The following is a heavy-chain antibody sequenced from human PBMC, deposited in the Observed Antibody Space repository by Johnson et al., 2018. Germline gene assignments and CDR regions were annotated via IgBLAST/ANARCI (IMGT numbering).Heavy chain of an antibody. CDR2: IKHDGSDE. J-gene: IGHJ3*02. CDR3: ARSKAAAFDI. V-gene: IGHV3-7*01. Sequence: EVQLVESGGGLVQPGGSLRLSCAASGFTFSRYWMTWVRQAPGKGLECVANIKHDGSDEYYVDSVKGRFTNPRDNAKNSLFLQMNSRRADDPAVYYCARSKAAAFDIWGQGTMVTVSS. CDR1: GFTFSRYW.